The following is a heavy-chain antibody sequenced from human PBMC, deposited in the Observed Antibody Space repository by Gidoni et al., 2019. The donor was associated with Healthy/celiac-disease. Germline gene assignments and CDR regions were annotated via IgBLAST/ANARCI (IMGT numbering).Heavy chain of an antibody. J-gene: IGHJ5*02. D-gene: IGHD3-9*01. CDR3: TTDDVRVTIFLGFDP. V-gene: IGHV3-15*01. CDR1: GFTFSNPW. CDR2: IKSKTDGGTT. Sequence: EVQLVESGGGLVKPGGSLRLSCAASGFTFSNPWMSWVRHAPGKGLEWVGRIKSKTDGGTTDYAAPVKGRFTISRDDSKNTLYLQMNSLKTEDTAVYYCTTDDVRVTIFLGFDPWGQGTLVTVSS.